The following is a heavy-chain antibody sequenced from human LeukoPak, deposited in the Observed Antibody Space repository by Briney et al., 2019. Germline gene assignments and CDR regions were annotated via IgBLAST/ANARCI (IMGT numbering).Heavy chain of an antibody. J-gene: IGHJ4*02. CDR1: GFTFSSYG. CDR3: ARDSGFGESQYFDY. CDR2: IWYDGSNK. V-gene: IGHV3-33*01. D-gene: IGHD3-10*01. Sequence: GGSLRLSCAASGFTFSSYGMPWVRQAPGKGLEWVAVIWYDGSNKYYADSVKGRFAISRDNSKNTLYLQMNSLRAEDTAVYYCARDSGFGESQYFDYWGQGTLVTVSS.